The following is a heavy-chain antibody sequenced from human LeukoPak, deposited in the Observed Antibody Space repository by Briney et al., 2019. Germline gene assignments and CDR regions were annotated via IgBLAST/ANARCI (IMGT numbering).Heavy chain of an antibody. D-gene: IGHD5-12*01. J-gene: IGHJ3*02. CDR3: ARERGGYDDAFDI. CDR1: EFTFSSYS. CDR2: ISSSSSYI. V-gene: IGHV3-21*01. Sequence: GGSLRLSCAASEFTFSSYSMNWVRRAPGKGLEWVSSISSSSSYIYYADSVKGRFTISRDNAKNSLYLQMNSLRAEDTAVYYCARERGGYDDAFDIWGQGTMATVSS.